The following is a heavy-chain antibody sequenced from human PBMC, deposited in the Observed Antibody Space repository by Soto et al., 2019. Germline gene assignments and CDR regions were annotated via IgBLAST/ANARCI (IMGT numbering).Heavy chain of an antibody. CDR1: GFIFSTCV. Sequence: GGSLRLSSEPPGFIFSTCVMNWVRQAPGKGVECGGLISNVGITKDHAQFLKGRVIISRADSRDTLFLQMNSLSPEDTAVYYCAKEGRYSSSWGHFYYGMDVWGRGTTVTVSS. V-gene: IGHV3-30*04. J-gene: IGHJ6*02. CDR3: AKEGRYSSSWGHFYYGMDV. D-gene: IGHD6-13*01. CDR2: ISNVGITK.